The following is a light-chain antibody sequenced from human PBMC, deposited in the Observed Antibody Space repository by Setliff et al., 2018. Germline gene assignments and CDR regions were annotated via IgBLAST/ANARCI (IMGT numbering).Light chain of an antibody. CDR2: DVT. V-gene: IGLV2-14*03. Sequence: QSVLTQPASVSGSPGQSMTISCTGSINDVGGYDFVSWYQQHPGKAPKLMIYDVTKRPSGVSNRFSGSKSGNTVSLTISSLQAEDEADYYCSSYSKTAFDVFGSGTKVTV. CDR3: SSYSKTAFDV. CDR1: INDVGGYDF. J-gene: IGLJ1*01.